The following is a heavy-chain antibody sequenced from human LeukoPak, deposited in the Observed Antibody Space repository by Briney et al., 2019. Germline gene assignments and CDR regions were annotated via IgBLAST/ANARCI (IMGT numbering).Heavy chain of an antibody. CDR1: VFTFSSYS. V-gene: IGHV3-48*01. J-gene: IGHJ3*02. CDR2: ISSSSSTI. CDR3: AKGVTNAFDI. Sequence: AGGSLRLSCATSVFTFSSYSMDWVRQAPGKGLEWVSYISSSSSTIYYADSVKGRLTISRDNSKNTVYLQMNSLRADDTAVYYCAKGVTNAFDIWGQGTMVTVSS.